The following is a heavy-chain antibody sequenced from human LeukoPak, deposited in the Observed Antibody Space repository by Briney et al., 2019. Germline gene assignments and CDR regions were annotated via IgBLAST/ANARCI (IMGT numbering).Heavy chain of an antibody. CDR2: IYYSGST. D-gene: IGHD1-14*01. CDR1: GGSIRSYD. Sequence: SETLSLTCTVSGGSIRSYDWSWIRQPPGKGLEWIGLIYYSGSTNYNPSLKSRVTISGDTSNNQFFLKVTSVTAADTAVYYCARHQFTGLAHWGQGTLVTVSS. V-gene: IGHV4-59*08. J-gene: IGHJ4*02. CDR3: ARHQFTGLAH.